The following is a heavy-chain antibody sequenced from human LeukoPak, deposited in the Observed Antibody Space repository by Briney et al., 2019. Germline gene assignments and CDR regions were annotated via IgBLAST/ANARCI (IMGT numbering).Heavy chain of an antibody. Sequence: PGGSLRLSCAASGFTFSNYAVSWVRQAPGRGLEWVSAISGSGGSTYYADSVKGRFTISRDNSKNTLYLQMNSLRAEDTAVYFCARPLEGYAFDIWGQGTMVTVSS. CDR1: GFTFSNYA. CDR3: ARPLEGYAFDI. J-gene: IGHJ3*02. CDR2: ISGSGGST. V-gene: IGHV3-23*01. D-gene: IGHD1-1*01.